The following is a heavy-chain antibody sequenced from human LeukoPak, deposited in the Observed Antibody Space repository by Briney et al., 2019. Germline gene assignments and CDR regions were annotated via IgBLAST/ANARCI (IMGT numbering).Heavy chain of an antibody. J-gene: IGHJ4*02. CDR1: GFTLSSYG. D-gene: IGHD6-13*01. CDR2: IWYDGSNK. Sequence: PGRSLRLSCAASGFTLSSYGMHWVRQAPGKGLEWVAVIWYDGSNKYYADSVKGRFTISRDNSKNTLYLQMNSLRAEDTAVYYCARDRPAAGIDLIDYWGQGTLVTVSS. V-gene: IGHV3-33*01. CDR3: ARDRPAAGIDLIDY.